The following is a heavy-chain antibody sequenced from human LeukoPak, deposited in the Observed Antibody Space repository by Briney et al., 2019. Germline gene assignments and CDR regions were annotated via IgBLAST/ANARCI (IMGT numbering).Heavy chain of an antibody. D-gene: IGHD1-1*01. Sequence: GGSLRLSCAASGFTFSSYEMNWVRQAPGKGLEWVSYISSSCSTIYYADSVKGRFTISRDNAKNSLYLQMNSLRAEDTAVYYCARDNALEGEPFDIWGQGTMVTVSS. CDR3: ARDNALEGEPFDI. J-gene: IGHJ3*02. CDR1: GFTFSSYE. V-gene: IGHV3-48*03. CDR2: ISSSCSTI.